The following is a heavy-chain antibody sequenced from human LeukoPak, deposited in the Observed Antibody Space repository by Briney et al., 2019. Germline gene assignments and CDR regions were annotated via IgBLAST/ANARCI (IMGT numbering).Heavy chain of an antibody. J-gene: IGHJ4*02. CDR1: GGSISSYY. D-gene: IGHD3-10*01. V-gene: IGHV4-59*01. Sequence: SETLSLTCTVSGGSISSYYWSWIRQPPGKGLEWIGYIYYSGSTNYNPSLKSRVTISVDTSKNQFSLKLSSVTAADTAVYYCARGGILWFGELSAFDYWGQGTLVTVSS. CDR2: IYYSGST. CDR3: ARGGILWFGELSAFDY.